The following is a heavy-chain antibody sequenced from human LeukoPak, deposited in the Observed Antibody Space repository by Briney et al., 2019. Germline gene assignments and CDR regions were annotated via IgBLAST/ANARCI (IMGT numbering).Heavy chain of an antibody. D-gene: IGHD2-2*01. CDR1: GGSFSGYY. V-gene: IGHV4-34*01. CDR2: INHSGST. CDR3: ARVRPPRYCSSTSCPGGFDY. Sequence: PSETLSLTCAVYGGSFSGYYWSWIRQPPGKGLEWIGEINHSGSTNYNPSLKSRVTISVDTSKNQFSLKLSSVTAADTAVYYCARVRPPRYCSSTSCPGGFDYWGQGTLVTVSS. J-gene: IGHJ4*02.